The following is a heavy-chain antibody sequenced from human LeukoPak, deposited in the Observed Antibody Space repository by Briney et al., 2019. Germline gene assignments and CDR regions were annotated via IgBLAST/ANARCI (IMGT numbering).Heavy chain of an antibody. J-gene: IGHJ3*02. CDR2: FDTEEAEK. D-gene: IGHD3-16*02. CDR3: AGFGYVWGSYRTHDAFDI. V-gene: IGHV1-24*01. Sequence: GASVKVSCKVSGYALSELSMHWVRQAPGEGLEWMGGFDTEEAEKMYAQKFQGRVTMTEDTSTDTAYMELSSLRSEDTAVYYCAGFGYVWGSYRTHDAFDIWGQGTMVTVSS. CDR1: GYALSELS.